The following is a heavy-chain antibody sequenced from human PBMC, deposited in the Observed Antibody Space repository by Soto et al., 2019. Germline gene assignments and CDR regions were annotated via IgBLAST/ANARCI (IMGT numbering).Heavy chain of an antibody. CDR1: GFTFSTYS. CDR3: VREGDDGDYVFDY. Sequence: EVQLVESGGGLVQPGGSLRVSCAASGFTFSTYSMNWVRQAPGKGLEWVSYISSSSSTMYYADSVKGRFTISRDNAKNSLYLQMNSLRDADTAVYYCVREGDDGDYVFDYWGQGILVTVSS. CDR2: ISSSSSTM. V-gene: IGHV3-48*02. D-gene: IGHD4-17*01. J-gene: IGHJ4*02.